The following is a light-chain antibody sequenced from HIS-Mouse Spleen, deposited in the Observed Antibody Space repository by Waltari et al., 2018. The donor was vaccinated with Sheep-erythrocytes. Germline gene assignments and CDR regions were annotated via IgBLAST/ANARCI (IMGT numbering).Light chain of an antibody. CDR1: SSHVGSYNL. Sequence: QSALTQPASVSGSPGQSITISCTGTSSHVGSYNLLSWYQQPPGNAPKLMMYEGSKRPSGVSNRFSGSKSGNTASLTISGLQAEDEADYYCCSYAGSSTPWVFGGGTKLTVL. J-gene: IGLJ3*02. V-gene: IGLV2-23*01. CDR2: EGS. CDR3: CSYAGSSTPWV.